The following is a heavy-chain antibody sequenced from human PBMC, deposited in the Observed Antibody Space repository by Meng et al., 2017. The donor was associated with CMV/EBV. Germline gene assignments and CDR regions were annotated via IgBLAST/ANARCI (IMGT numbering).Heavy chain of an antibody. V-gene: IGHV1-69*12. Sequence: VQLVHSGGEVKKPGSSGKVSGKAAGGPFSSYASSWVRQAPGQGLEWMGGIIPIFGTATYAQKFQGRVTITADESTSTAYMELSSLRSEDTAVYYCARAGDYGGRGYFDYWGQGTLVTVSS. CDR1: GGPFSSYA. J-gene: IGHJ4*02. CDR3: ARAGDYGGRGYFDY. CDR2: IIPIFGTA. D-gene: IGHD4-23*01.